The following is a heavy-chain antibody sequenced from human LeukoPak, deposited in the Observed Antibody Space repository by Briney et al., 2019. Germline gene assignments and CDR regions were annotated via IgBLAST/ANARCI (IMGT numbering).Heavy chain of an antibody. J-gene: IGHJ4*02. Sequence: ASVKVSCKASGYTFTGYYMHWVRQAPGQALEWMGWINPNSGGTNYAQKFQGRVTMTRDTSISTAYMELSRLRSDDTAVYCCARTPRYCSSTSCYIVYWGQGTLVTVSS. V-gene: IGHV1-2*02. CDR2: INPNSGGT. CDR1: GYTFTGYY. CDR3: ARTPRYCSSTSCYIVY. D-gene: IGHD2-2*02.